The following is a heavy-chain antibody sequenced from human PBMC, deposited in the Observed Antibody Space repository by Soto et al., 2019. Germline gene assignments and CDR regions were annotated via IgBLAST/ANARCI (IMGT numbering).Heavy chain of an antibody. CDR1: GFTFSDYS. J-gene: IGHJ5*02. CDR3: ARDRKYNWNYDWFDP. V-gene: IGHV3-21*01. D-gene: IGHD1-7*01. CDR2: ITGSSSYI. Sequence: GGSLRLSCEASGFTFSDYSMNWVRQAPGKGLEWVSSITGSSSYIYYADSVKGRFTISRDNAKNSLYLQMNSLRAEDTAVYYCARDRKYNWNYDWFDPWGQGTLVTISS.